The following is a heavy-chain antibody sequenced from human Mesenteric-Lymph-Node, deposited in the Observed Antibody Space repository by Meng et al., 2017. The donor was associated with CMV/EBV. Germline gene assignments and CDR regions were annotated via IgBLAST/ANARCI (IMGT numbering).Heavy chain of an antibody. J-gene: IGHJ4*02. D-gene: IGHD3-16*01. Sequence: GESLKISCAVSGINVSGNYMSWVRQAPGKGLEWVSYISSSGSTIYYADSVKGRFTISRDNAKNSLYLQMNSLRAEDTAVYYCAKDQGRYDRNFDYWGQGTLVTVSS. CDR3: AKDQGRYDRNFDY. CDR2: ISSSGSTI. V-gene: IGHV3-11*04. CDR1: GINVSGNY.